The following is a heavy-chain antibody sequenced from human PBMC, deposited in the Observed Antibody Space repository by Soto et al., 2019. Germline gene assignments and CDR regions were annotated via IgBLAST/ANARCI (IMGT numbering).Heavy chain of an antibody. D-gene: IGHD2-8*01. J-gene: IGHJ3*02. CDR1: GFTFSNAW. V-gene: IGHV3-15*01. Sequence: EVQLVESGGGLVKPGGSLRLSCAASGFTFSNAWMSWVRQAPGKGLEWVGRIKSKSDGGTTDYAAPVKDRFTISSADSKSTLYLQMSSLKTEDTAPYYCTTGYCCSGVCREDPAIWGQGKMVTVSS. CDR3: TTGYCCSGVCREDPAI. CDR2: IKSKSDGGTT.